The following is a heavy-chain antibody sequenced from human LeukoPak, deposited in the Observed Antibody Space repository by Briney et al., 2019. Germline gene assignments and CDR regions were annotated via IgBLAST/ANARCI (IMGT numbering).Heavy chain of an antibody. Sequence: ASVKVSCKASGYTFTTYAMNWVRQAPGQGLEWMGWINPNSGGTNYAQKFQGRVTITRDTSASTAYMELSSLRSEDMAVYYCARGAYGVYDYWGQGTLVTVSS. CDR3: ARGAYGVYDY. CDR2: INPNSGGT. CDR1: GYTFTTYA. D-gene: IGHD4-17*01. J-gene: IGHJ4*02. V-gene: IGHV1-3*03.